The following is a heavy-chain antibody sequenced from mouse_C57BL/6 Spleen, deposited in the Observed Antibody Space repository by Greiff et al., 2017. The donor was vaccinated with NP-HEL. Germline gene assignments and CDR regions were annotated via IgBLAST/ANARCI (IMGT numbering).Heavy chain of an antibody. D-gene: IGHD2-4*01. CDR3: ARRDYAYYAMDY. Sequence: VQLQQPGAELVMPGASVKLSCKASGYTFTSYWMHWVKQRPGQGLEWIGEIDPSDSYTNYNQKFQGKSTLTVDKSSSTAYMQLSSLTSEDSAVYYCARRDYAYYAMDYWGQGTSVTVSS. CDR1: GYTFTSYW. CDR2: IDPSDSYT. V-gene: IGHV1-69*01. J-gene: IGHJ4*01.